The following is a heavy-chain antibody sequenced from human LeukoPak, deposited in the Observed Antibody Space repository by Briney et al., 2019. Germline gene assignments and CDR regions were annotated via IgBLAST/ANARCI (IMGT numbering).Heavy chain of an antibody. CDR2: ISAYNGNT. V-gene: IGHV1-18*01. D-gene: IGHD2-2*01. CDR3: ARGSRFPVLRYQLLSPDY. J-gene: IGHJ4*02. CDR1: GYTFTSYG. Sequence: ASVKVSCKASGYTFTSYGISWVRQAPGQGLEWMGWISAYNGNTNYAQKLQGRVTMTTDTSTGTAYMELRSLRSDDTAVYYCARGSRFPVLRYQLLSPDYWGQGTLVTVSS.